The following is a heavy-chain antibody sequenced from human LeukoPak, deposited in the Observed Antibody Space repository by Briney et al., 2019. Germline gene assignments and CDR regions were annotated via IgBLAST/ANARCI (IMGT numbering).Heavy chain of an antibody. CDR3: ARGPNFYDSSGYSP. CDR2: IKQDGSEK. CDR1: GFTFSSYW. D-gene: IGHD3-22*01. V-gene: IGHV3-7*01. Sequence: GGSLRLSCAASGFTFSSYWMSWVRQAPGKGLEWVANIKQDGSEKYYVDSVKGRFAISRDNAKKSLYLQMNSLRAEDTAVYYCARGPNFYDSSGYSPWGQGTLVTVSS. J-gene: IGHJ5*02.